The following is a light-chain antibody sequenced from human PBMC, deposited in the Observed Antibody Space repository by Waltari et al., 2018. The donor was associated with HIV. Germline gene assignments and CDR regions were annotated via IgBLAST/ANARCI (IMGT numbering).Light chain of an antibody. J-gene: IGLJ3*02. CDR3: GVWDSTLKQWL. CDR1: NSHAETQW. V-gene: IGLV1-47*01. Sequence: QSVLTQPPSASGAPGQTVTISCYGSNSHAETQWVYCYQQLPGTAPKLLIYRNYQRPSGVPDRFSSSKSGASASLIISGLRSEDEADYFCGVWDSTLKQWLFGGRTKLTIL. CDR2: RNY.